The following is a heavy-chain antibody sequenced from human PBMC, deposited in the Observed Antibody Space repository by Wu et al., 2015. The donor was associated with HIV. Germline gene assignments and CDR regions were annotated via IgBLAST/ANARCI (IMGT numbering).Heavy chain of an antibody. D-gene: IGHD6-13*01. CDR3: ARDFIAASGINYYYYMDV. J-gene: IGHJ6*03. CDR2: INTNSGVT. CDR1: GYTFTSYG. V-gene: IGHV1-2*02. Sequence: QVQLVQSGAEVKKPGASVKVSCKASGYTFTSYGISWVRQAPGQGLEWLGWINTNSGVTKYAQNFQGRVTMTRDTSISTAYMDLSRLRFDDTAVYYCARDFIAASGINYYYYMDVWGDGTTVTVSS.